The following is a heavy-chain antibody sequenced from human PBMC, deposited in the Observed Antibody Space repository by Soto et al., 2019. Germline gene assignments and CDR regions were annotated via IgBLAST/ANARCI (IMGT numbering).Heavy chain of an antibody. Sequence: GGALRLSCATSAFTFSNYWMHWVRQAPGKGPVWVSRINEDESNTNYAGSVKGRFTISRDNAKNTLYLQMNSLRAEDTAVYYCARGLFLDYWGQGTRVTVSS. CDR1: AFTFSNYW. CDR2: INEDESNT. J-gene: IGHJ4*02. CDR3: ARGLFLDY. V-gene: IGHV3-74*01. D-gene: IGHD3-3*01.